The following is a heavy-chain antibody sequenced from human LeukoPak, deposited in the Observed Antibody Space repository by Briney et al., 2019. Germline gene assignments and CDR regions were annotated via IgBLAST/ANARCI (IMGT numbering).Heavy chain of an antibody. D-gene: IGHD6-19*01. Sequence: GGSLRLSCAASGFTFSSYGMHWVRQAPGKGLEWVAVISYDGSNKYYADSVKGRFTISRDNSKNTLYLQMNSLRAEDTAVYYCARDRRAVAGTIIDYWAQGTLVTVSS. J-gene: IGHJ4*02. CDR3: ARDRRAVAGTIIDY. V-gene: IGHV3-30*03. CDR1: GFTFSSYG. CDR2: ISYDGSNK.